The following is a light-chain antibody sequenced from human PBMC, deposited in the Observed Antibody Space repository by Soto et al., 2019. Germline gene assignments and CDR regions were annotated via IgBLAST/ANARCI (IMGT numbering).Light chain of an antibody. V-gene: IGKV3-20*01. Sequence: EIVLPQSPGTLSLSPGERATLACRASQSVYKNFLAWYQQKPGQAPRLLINGASNRATGIPDRFSGSGSGTDFSLTTDRLEPEDFAVYFCQQYASSPPTFGGGTKVAIK. J-gene: IGKJ4*01. CDR1: QSVYKNF. CDR3: QQYASSPPT. CDR2: GAS.